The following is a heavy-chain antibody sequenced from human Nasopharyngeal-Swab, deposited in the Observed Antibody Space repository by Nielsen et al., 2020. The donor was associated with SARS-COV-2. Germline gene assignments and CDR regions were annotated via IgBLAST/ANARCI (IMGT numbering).Heavy chain of an antibody. J-gene: IGHJ4*02. Sequence: GESLKISCAASGFTFSTFGMHWVRQAPGKGLEWVAVIWYDGSNKYYADSVKGRFIISRDNSKNTLYLQMNSLRAEDTAIYYCARDEAGTANSGFDYWGQGTLVTVSS. CDR3: ARDEAGTANSGFDY. D-gene: IGHD1-1*01. V-gene: IGHV3-33*08. CDR1: GFTFSTFG. CDR2: IWYDGSNK.